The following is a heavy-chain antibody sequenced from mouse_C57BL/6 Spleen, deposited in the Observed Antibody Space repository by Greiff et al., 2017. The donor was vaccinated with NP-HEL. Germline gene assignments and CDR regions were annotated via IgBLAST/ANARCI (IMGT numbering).Heavy chain of an antibody. CDR1: GYTFTSYW. CDR3: ARKRTSYAMDY. J-gene: IGHJ4*01. V-gene: IGHV1-69*01. CDR2: IDPSDSYT. Sequence: VQLQQPGAELVMPGASVQLSCKASGYTFTSYWMHWVKQRPGQGLEWIGEIDPSDSYTNYNQKFKGTSTLTVAKSSSTAYMQLSSLTSEDSAVYYCARKRTSYAMDYWGQGTSVTVSS.